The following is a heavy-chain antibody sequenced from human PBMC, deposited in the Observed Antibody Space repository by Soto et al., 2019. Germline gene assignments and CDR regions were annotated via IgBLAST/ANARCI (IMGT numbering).Heavy chain of an antibody. CDR2: ISAYNGNT. CDR1: GYTFTSYG. V-gene: IGHV1-18*01. J-gene: IGHJ6*02. Sequence: GASVKASCKASGYTFTSYGISWVRHAPGQGHEWMGWISAYNGNTNYAQKLQGRVTMTTDTSTSTAYMELRSLRSDDTAVYYCARSSGSYALGYDVMEVWGQGTTVTVSS. CDR3: ARSSGSYALGYDVMEV. D-gene: IGHD1-26*01.